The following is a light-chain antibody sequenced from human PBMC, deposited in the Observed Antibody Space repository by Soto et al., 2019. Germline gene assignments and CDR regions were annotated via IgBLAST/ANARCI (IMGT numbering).Light chain of an antibody. Sequence: EIVLTQSPGTLSLSPGERATLSCRANESVSSSQLVWYQQKLGQAPRLLIYGASSRATGTPDRFSGSGSGTDFTLTISRLEPEDFGVYYCQQYGTSRPTFGGGTKVEIK. CDR2: GAS. CDR1: ESVSSSQ. CDR3: QQYGTSRPT. V-gene: IGKV3-20*01. J-gene: IGKJ4*01.